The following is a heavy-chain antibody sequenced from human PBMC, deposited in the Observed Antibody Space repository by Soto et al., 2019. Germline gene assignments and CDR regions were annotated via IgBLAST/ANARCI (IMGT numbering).Heavy chain of an antibody. CDR2: IKGSHAGGTX. Sequence: LSCVASGFTFTKAYMTWVRQAPGKGLEWVGRIKGSHAGGTXDYATSVKGRFTISRDDSKNTLSLQMNSLKTEDTSVSDCATEGGHPGSTFYGAYWGQGNLVTVS. CDR3: ATEGGHPGSTFYGAY. D-gene: IGHD1-26*01. CDR1: GFTFTKAY. J-gene: IGHJ4*02. V-gene: IGHV3-15*01.